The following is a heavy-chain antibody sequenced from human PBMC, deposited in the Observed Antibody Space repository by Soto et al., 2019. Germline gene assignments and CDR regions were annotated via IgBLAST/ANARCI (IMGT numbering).Heavy chain of an antibody. CDR3: ARASGSYPFDY. Sequence: QVQLQESGPGLVKPSETRSPPATAPGGSSSRVSYTWSWFGKPPGKGLEWIGYIYYSGSTNYNPPLKSRVTISVDTSKNQFSLKLSSVTAADTAVYYCARASGSYPFDYWGQGTLVTVSS. CDR2: IYYSGST. J-gene: IGHJ4*02. V-gene: IGHV4-61*01. CDR1: GGSSSRVSYT. D-gene: IGHD1-26*01.